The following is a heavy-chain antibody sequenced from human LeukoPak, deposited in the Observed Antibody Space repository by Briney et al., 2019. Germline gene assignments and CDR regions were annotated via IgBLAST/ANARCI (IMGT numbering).Heavy chain of an antibody. V-gene: IGHV3-11*05. CDR2: ISSSSSYT. Sequence: PGGSLRLSCAASGFTFSDYYMSWIRQAPGKGLEWVSYISSSSSYTNYADSAKGRFTISRDNAKKEMYLQMNSLRAEDTAVYDCARDAAFVLVPAAIVGYFDLWGGGTLVAVSS. CDR1: GFTFSDYY. CDR3: ARDAAFVLVPAAIVGYFDL. J-gene: IGHJ2*01. D-gene: IGHD2-2*01.